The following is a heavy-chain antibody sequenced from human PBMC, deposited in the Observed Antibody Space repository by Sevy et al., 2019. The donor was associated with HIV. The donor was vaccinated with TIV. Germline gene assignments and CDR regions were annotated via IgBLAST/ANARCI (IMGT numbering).Heavy chain of an antibody. Sequence: SETLSLTCTVSGGSISAYYWSWIRQPPGKPLEYIGYIYYTGSTNYNPSLKGRVTISVETSKNQFSLKLNSVTAADTAVYFCARAPPVRSGDDSLNWFDPWGQGTLVTVSS. J-gene: IGHJ5*02. V-gene: IGHV4-59*01. CDR1: GGSISAYY. CDR3: ARAPPVRSGDDSLNWFDP. D-gene: IGHD5-12*01. CDR2: IYYTGST.